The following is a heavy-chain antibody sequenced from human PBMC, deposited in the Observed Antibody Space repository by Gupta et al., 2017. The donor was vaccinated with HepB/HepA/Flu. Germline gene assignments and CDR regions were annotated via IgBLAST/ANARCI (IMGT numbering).Heavy chain of an antibody. D-gene: IGHD5-18*01. V-gene: IGHV1-58*01. CDR1: GFTFSSSA. Sequence: QMQLVQSGPEVKKPGTSVKVSCKASGFTFSSSAVQWVRRARGQRLEWIGWIVVGSGNTNYAQKFQERVTITRDMSTSTAYMELSSLRSEDTAVYYCAAATRYSYGYVSFDYWGQGTLVTVSS. J-gene: IGHJ4*02. CDR2: IVVGSGNT. CDR3: AAATRYSYGYVSFDY.